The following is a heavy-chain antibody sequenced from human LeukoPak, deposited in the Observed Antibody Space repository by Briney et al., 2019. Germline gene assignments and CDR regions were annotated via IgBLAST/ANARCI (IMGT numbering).Heavy chain of an antibody. CDR1: GGSISSGGYY. V-gene: IGHV4-31*03. CDR3: ARASTVRNDFDY. CDR2: IYYSGST. D-gene: IGHD3-10*01. J-gene: IGHJ4*02. Sequence: PSETLSLTCTVSGGSISSGGYYWNWICQHPGKGLEWIGYIYYSGSTYYNPSLKSRVTISVDTSENQFSLKLSSVTAADTALYYCARASTVRNDFDYWGQGTLVTVSS.